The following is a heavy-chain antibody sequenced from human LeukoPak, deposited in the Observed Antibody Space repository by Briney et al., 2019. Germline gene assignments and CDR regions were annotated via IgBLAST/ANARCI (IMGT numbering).Heavy chain of an antibody. CDR1: GGSISSSSYF. CDR2: ISYSGST. V-gene: IGHV4-39*01. CDR3: ARSVNIVVEYYFDY. Sequence: SETLSLTCTVSGGSISSSSYFGVWIRQPPGKGLEWSGSISYSGSTYYNPSLKSRVTISVGTSKNQFSLKLNSVTAAETAVYYCARSVNIVVEYYFDYWGQGTLVTVSS. J-gene: IGHJ4*02. D-gene: IGHD2-15*01.